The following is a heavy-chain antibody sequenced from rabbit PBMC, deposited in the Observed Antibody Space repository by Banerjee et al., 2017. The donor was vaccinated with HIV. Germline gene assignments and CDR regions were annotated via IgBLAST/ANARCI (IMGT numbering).Heavy chain of an antibody. CDR1: GFSFSSSYW. Sequence: QEQLEESGGDLVKPEGSLTLTCTASGFSFSSSYWICWVRQAPGKGLEWIACIYTGDSPTACFASWATGRFTISKPSSTPATLQMTSLSAADKVAYFSVRNWGLWGPGTLVTVS. V-gene: IGHV1S45*01. CDR2: IYTGDSPTA. D-gene: IGHD3-1*01. CDR3: VRNWGL. J-gene: IGHJ4*01.